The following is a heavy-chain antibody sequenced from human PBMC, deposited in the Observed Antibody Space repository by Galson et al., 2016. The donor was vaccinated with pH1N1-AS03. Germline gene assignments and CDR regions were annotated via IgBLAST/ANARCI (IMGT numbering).Heavy chain of an antibody. V-gene: IGHV1-2*04. CDR1: GYTFTGFY. CDR3: ARDPRGPCTSTTCATAYSFGMDV. CDR2: IDPNSGVT. D-gene: IGHD2/OR15-2a*01. J-gene: IGHJ6*02. Sequence: SVKVSCKASGYTFTGFYVHWVRQAPGQGLEWMGWIDPNSGVTNYAQKFQAWVTMTRDTSSTTAYMEVSGLKSDDTAVYYCARDPRGPCTSTTCATAYSFGMDVWGQGTTVIVSS.